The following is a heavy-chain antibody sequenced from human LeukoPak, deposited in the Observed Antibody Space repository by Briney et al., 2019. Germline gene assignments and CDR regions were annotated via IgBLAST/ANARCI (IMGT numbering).Heavy chain of an antibody. CDR2: IKYDGSEK. CDR1: GFTFSGYW. Sequence: GGSLRLSCAASGFTFSGYWMSWVRQAPGKGLEWVANIKYDGSEKYHVDSVKGRFTISRDNSQNSLYLQMNSLRPEDTAVYYCARGAGRDHPDYWGQGTLVTVSS. V-gene: IGHV3-7*01. J-gene: IGHJ4*02. CDR3: ARGAGRDHPDY. D-gene: IGHD4/OR15-4a*01.